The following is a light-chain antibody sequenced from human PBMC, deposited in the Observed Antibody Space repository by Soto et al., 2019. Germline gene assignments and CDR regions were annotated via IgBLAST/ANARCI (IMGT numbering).Light chain of an antibody. CDR2: GVS. Sequence: QSALTQPPSASGSPGQSVTISCTGTSSDVGGYNYVSWYQQHPGKAPKLMIYGVSKRPSGVPDRFSGSKSGNTASLTVSGLQAEDEADYYCSSYVGSTMGVFGGGTQLTVL. CDR1: SSDVGGYNY. J-gene: IGLJ3*02. V-gene: IGLV2-8*01. CDR3: SSYVGSTMGV.